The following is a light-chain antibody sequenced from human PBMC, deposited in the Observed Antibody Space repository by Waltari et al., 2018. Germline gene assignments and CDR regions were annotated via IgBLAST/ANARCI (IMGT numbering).Light chain of an antibody. CDR1: QSLLSSFNSKTY. J-gene: IGKJ5*01. V-gene: IGKV4-1*01. Sequence: DIVLTQSPESLAVSLGERATINCKSSQSLLSSFNSKTYIAWYQQKPGQPPKLLINWATARGSGVPERFSGSGSETDFTLTISSLQAEDVAVYYCHHYYIPPLTFGQGTRLEIK. CDR3: HHYYIPPLT. CDR2: WAT.